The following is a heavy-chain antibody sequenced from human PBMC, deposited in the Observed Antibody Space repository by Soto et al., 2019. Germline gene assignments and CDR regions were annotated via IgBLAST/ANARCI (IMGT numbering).Heavy chain of an antibody. V-gene: IGHV4-34*01. CDR2: INHSGST. D-gene: IGHD3-3*01. CDR1: GGSFSGYY. J-gene: IGHJ5*02. CDR3: ARGIRFLEWLLKYGWFDP. Sequence: SETLSLTCAVYGGSFSGYYWSWIRQPPGKGLEWIGEINHSGSTNYNPSLKRRVTISVDTSKNQFSLKLSYVTAADTAVYYCARGIRFLEWLLKYGWFDPWGQGTLVTVSS.